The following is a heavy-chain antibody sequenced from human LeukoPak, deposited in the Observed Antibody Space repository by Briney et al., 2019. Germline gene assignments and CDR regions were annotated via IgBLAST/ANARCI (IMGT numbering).Heavy chain of an antibody. CDR3: ARTDSSGTPFDY. D-gene: IGHD3-22*01. CDR1: GGSISSGDYY. Sequence: TXSLTCAVSGGSISSGDYYWSWIRQPPGKGLEWIGYIYYSGSTYYNPSLKSRVTISVDKSKNQFSLKLSSVTAADTAVYYCARTDSSGTPFDYWGQGTLVTVSS. V-gene: IGHV4-30-4*08. J-gene: IGHJ4*02. CDR2: IYYSGST.